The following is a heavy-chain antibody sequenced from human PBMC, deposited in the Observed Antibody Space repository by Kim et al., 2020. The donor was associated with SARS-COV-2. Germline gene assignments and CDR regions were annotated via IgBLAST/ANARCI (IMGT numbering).Heavy chain of an antibody. D-gene: IGHD6-13*01. CDR1: GGSVSSGSYY. V-gene: IGHV4-61*01. CDR2: MSHSGRT. CDR3: ARDRADASSWNWLDP. Sequence: SETLYLTCTVSGGSVSSGSYYWSWIRQSPGKGLEWIGCMSHSGRTDYTPSLKSRVTISADTSRNQFSLKLSSVTAADTAVYYCARDRADASSWNWLDPWGQGILVIVSS. J-gene: IGHJ5*02.